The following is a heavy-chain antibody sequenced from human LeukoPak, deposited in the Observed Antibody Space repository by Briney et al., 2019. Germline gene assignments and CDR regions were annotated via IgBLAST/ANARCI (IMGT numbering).Heavy chain of an antibody. J-gene: IGHJ4*02. CDR2: ISAGSGAT. D-gene: IGHD5-12*01. CDR3: AKGGWLENY. CDR1: GFTFSNND. V-gene: IGHV3-23*01. Sequence: PGGSLRLSCAASGFTFSNNDLSWVRQAPGKGLEWFSAISAGSGATFYADSVKGRFTISRDNVKNTLYLQMNSLRVEDTAVYYCAKGGWLENYWGRGTLVSVSS.